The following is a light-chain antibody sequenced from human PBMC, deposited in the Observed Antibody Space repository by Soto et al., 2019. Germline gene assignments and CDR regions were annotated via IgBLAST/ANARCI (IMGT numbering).Light chain of an antibody. CDR2: AAS. Sequence: DIQMTQSPSSLSASVGDRVNITCRASQSISSYLNWYQQKPGKAPKLLVYAASRLQSGVPSRFSATGSGTDFTLTISSLQPEDFATYYCQHIFRTPFTCGPGNKLDIK. CDR1: QSISSY. CDR3: QHIFRTPFT. V-gene: IGKV1-39*01. J-gene: IGKJ3*01.